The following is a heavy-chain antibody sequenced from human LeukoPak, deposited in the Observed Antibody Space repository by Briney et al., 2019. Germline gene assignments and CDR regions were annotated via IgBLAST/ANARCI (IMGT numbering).Heavy chain of an antibody. Sequence: GGSLRLSCAASGFTFSSYSMNWVRQAPGKGLEWVSSISSSSSYIYYADSVKGRFTISRDNAKNSLYLQMNSLRAEDTAVYYCARGGPYDSSGPQAFDIWGQGTMVTVSS. D-gene: IGHD3-22*01. CDR2: ISSSSSYI. CDR1: GFTFSSYS. V-gene: IGHV3-21*01. CDR3: ARGGPYDSSGPQAFDI. J-gene: IGHJ3*02.